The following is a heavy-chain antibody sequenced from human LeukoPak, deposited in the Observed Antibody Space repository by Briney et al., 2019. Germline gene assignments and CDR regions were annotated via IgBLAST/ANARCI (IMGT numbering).Heavy chain of an antibody. CDR3: ARDPGRTYYYDSSGFDY. D-gene: IGHD3-22*01. CDR1: GGSISSGDYY. J-gene: IGHJ4*02. Sequence: SETLSLTCTVSGGSISSGDYYWSWIRQPPGKGLEWIGYIYYSGSTYYNPSLKSRVTISVDMSKNQFSLKLSSVTAADTAVYYCARDPGRTYYYDSSGFDYWGQGTLVTVSS. CDR2: IYYSGST. V-gene: IGHV4-30-4*01.